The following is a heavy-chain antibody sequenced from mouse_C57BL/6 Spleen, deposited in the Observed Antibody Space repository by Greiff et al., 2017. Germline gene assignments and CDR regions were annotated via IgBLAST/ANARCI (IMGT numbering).Heavy chain of an antibody. Sequence: VQLQQPGTELVKPGASVKLSCKASGYTFTSYWMHWVKQRPGQGLEWIGNINPSNGGTNYNEKFKSKATLTVDKSSSTAYMQLSSLTSEDSAVYYCARQDYYGVAEDYAMDYWGQGTSVTVSS. V-gene: IGHV1-53*01. CDR1: GYTFTSYW. D-gene: IGHD1-1*01. CDR2: INPSNGGT. CDR3: ARQDYYGVAEDYAMDY. J-gene: IGHJ4*01.